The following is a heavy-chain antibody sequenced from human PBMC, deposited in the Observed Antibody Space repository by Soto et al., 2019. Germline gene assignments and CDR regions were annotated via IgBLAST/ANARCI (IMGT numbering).Heavy chain of an antibody. J-gene: IGHJ4*02. V-gene: IGHV3-74*01. CDR3: ARDPAPIGWYDY. CDR2: INRDGSST. Sequence: EVQLVESGGGLVQPGGSLRLSCAASGFTLSSYWMHWVRQVPGKGLEWVARINRDGSSTSYADSVKGRFTISRDSAKNTLYLQMKSQRADDTAVYYCARDPAPIGWYDYWCQGNLVTVSS. CDR1: GFTLSSYW. D-gene: IGHD6-19*01.